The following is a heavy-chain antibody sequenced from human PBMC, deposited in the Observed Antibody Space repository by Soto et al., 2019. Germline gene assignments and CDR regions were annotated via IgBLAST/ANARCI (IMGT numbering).Heavy chain of an antibody. CDR2: INPDNGNT. J-gene: IGHJ5*02. CDR3: ARGIATGQLDP. V-gene: IGHV1-3*01. CDR1: GYTFTRYT. D-gene: IGHD2-15*01. Sequence: ASVQVSCKASGYTFTRYTMNWVRQPPGQRLEWMGWINPDNGNTKSSQKFQDRVIITRDTSASTAYMDLSSLRSEDTAVYYCARGIATGQLDPWGQGTLVTVSS.